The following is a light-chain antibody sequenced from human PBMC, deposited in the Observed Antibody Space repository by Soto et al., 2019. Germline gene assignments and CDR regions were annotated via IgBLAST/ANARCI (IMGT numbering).Light chain of an antibody. Sequence: QSVLTQPPSVSGTPGQRVSISCSGSRSNIWRNFVYWYQHLPGTAPKLLIQRNNERPSGVPDRFSGSKSGTSVSLAISGRRCEDEAPYYCCSYAGTYPHLVFGGGTKLTVL. V-gene: IGLV1-47*01. J-gene: IGLJ2*01. CDR3: CSYAGTYPHLV. CDR1: RSNIWRNF. CDR2: RNN.